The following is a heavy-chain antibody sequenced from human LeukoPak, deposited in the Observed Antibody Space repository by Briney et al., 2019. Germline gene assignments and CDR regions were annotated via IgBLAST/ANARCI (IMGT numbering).Heavy chain of an antibody. J-gene: IGHJ4*02. V-gene: IGHV1-2*02. CDR2: INPNRGGT. Sequence: ASVKVSCKASGYTFTVYYLHWVRQAPEQGLEWMGWINPNRGGTNYAQKFQGRVTMTRDTSISTAYMELSSLRSDDTAVYYCARGGYCSSGSCNAFDYWGQGTLVIVSS. CDR3: ARGGYCSSGSCNAFDY. CDR1: GYTFTVYY. D-gene: IGHD2-15*01.